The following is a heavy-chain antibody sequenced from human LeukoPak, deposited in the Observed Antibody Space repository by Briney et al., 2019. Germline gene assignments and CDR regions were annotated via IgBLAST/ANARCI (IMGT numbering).Heavy chain of an antibody. CDR2: ISAYNGNT. CDR3: ARDRKWELLPSDAFDI. Sequence: GASVKVSCKTSGYSFTDYYMHWVRQDPGQGLEWMGWISAYNGNTNYAQRLQGRVTMTTDTSTSTAYMELRSLRSDDTAVCYCARDRKWELLPSDAFDIWGQGTMVTVSS. V-gene: IGHV1-18*01. D-gene: IGHD1-26*01. J-gene: IGHJ3*02. CDR1: GYSFTDYY.